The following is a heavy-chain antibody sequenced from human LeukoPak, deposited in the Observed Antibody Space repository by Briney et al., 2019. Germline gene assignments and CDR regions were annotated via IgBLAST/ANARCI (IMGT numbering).Heavy chain of an antibody. CDR1: GFTFGDYA. CDR2: IRSKTYGGTT. V-gene: IGHV3-49*04. D-gene: IGHD5-12*01. CDR3: TRGPDIVATIVY. J-gene: IGHJ4*02. Sequence: GGSLRLSCTASGFTFGDYAMSWVRQAPGKGLEWVGFIRSKTYGGTTEHAASVKGRFTISRDDSKSIAYLQMNSLKTEDTAVYYCTRGPDIVATIVYWGQGTLVAVSP.